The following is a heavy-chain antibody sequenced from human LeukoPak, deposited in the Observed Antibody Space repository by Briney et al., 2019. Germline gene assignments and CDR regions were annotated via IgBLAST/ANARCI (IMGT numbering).Heavy chain of an antibody. V-gene: IGHV4-59*08. CDR3: ARHEGDGDHFDY. CDR2: IDYSGSA. J-gene: IGHJ4*02. D-gene: IGHD2-21*02. CDR1: GGSIRSYY. Sequence: SETLSLTCTVSGGSIRSYYWSWIRQTPGKGLEWIGYIDYSGSANYNPSLKSRVTISVDTSKNQFSLRLNSMTTADTAVYFCARHEGDGDHFDYWGQGTLVTVSS.